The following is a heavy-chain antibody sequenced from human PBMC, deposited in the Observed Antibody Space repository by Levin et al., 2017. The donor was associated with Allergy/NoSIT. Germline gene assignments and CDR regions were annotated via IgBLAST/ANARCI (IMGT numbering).Heavy chain of an antibody. CDR3: ARDRTVTTTKVYYYGMDL. Sequence: RTSETLSLTCTVSGGSISSYYWSWIRQPPGKGLEWIGYISYSGSTNYNPSLKSRVTISVDTSKNQFSLKLSSVTAADTAVYYCARDRTVTTTKVYYYGMDLWGQGTTVTVSS. J-gene: IGHJ6*02. V-gene: IGHV4-59*01. CDR2: ISYSGST. D-gene: IGHD4-17*01. CDR1: GGSISSYY.